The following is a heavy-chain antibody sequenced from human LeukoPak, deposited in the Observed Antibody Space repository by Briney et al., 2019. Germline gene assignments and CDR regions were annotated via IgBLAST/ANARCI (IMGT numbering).Heavy chain of an antibody. Sequence: ASVKVSCKASGYTFTSYGISWVRQAPGQGLEWMGWISAYRGNTYYAQKLQGRVTLTTDTSTSTAYMELRSLRFDDTAVYYCARDLYYYDSSGFHDVFDIWGQGTMVTVSS. CDR1: GYTFTSYG. V-gene: IGHV1-18*01. D-gene: IGHD3-22*01. CDR3: ARDLYYYDSSGFHDVFDI. J-gene: IGHJ3*02. CDR2: ISAYRGNT.